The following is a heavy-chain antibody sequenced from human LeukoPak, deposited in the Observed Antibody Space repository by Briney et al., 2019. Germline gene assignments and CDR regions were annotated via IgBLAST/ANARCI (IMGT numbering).Heavy chain of an antibody. D-gene: IGHD4-23*01. CDR1: GFIVTNNY. V-gene: IGHV3-53*01. CDR2: IYSGHNT. Sequence: GGSLRLSCAASGFIVTNNYMSWVRRAPGKGLEWVSAIYSGHNTEYADSVKGRFTISRDSSRNTLYLQMNSLRTEDTAVYYCATLYGGQAADGYWGQGTLVTVS. CDR3: ATLYGGQAADGY. J-gene: IGHJ4*02.